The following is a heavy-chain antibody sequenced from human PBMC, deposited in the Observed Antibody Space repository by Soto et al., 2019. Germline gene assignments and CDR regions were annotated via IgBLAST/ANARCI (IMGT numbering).Heavy chain of an antibody. CDR3: ARSALVVVAARKRADFDY. Sequence: QVQLPQWGAGLLKPSETLSLTCAVYGGSFSGYYWRWIRQPQGKGLQWLGEINHSGSTNYNPSLKSRVNISVDTSKNQFSLKLSSVTAADTAVYYCARSALVVVAARKRADFDYWCQGTLVTVSS. CDR2: INHSGST. V-gene: IGHV4-34*01. D-gene: IGHD2-15*01. J-gene: IGHJ4*02. CDR1: GGSFSGYY.